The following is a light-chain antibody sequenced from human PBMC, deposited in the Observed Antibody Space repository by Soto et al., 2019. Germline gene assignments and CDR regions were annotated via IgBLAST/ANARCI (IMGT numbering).Light chain of an antibody. CDR2: DAS. V-gene: IGKV3-11*01. J-gene: IGKJ4*01. CDR3: QQRSNWPLT. Sequence: EIVLTQSPATLSLSPGERGTLSCRASQSVSSSLAWYQQKPGQAPRLLIYDASNRATGIPARFSGSGSGTDFTLTISSLEPEDFVVYYCQQRSNWPLTFGGGTKVEIK. CDR1: QSVSSS.